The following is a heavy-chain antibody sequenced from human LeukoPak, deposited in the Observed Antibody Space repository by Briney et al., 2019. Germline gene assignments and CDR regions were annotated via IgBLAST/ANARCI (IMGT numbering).Heavy chain of an antibody. CDR3: ASPSNYDYVWGSPDIVTFDY. D-gene: IGHD3-16*01. CDR2: IIPIFGTA. J-gene: IGHJ4*02. CDR1: GGTFSSYA. Sequence: ASVKVSCKASGGTFSSYAISWVRQAPGQGPEWMGGIIPIFGTANYAQKFQGRVTITADESTSTAYMELSSLRSEDTAVYYCASPSNYDYVWGSPDIVTFDYWGQGTLVTVSS. V-gene: IGHV1-69*01.